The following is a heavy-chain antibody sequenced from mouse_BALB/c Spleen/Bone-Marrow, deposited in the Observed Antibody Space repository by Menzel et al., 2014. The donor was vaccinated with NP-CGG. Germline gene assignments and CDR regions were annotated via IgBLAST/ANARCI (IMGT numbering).Heavy chain of an antibody. J-gene: IGHJ3*01. V-gene: IGHV14-3*02. D-gene: IGHD1-1*01. CDR3: ANYYYGSSLFAY. CDR2: IDPANGNT. CDR1: GFNIKDTY. Sequence: EVQLQHSGAELVKPGASVKLSCTASGFNIKDTYMHWVKQRPEQGLEWIGRIDPANGNTKYDPKFQGKATITADTSSNTAYLQLSGLTSEDTAVYYCANYYYGSSLFAYWGQGTLVTVSA.